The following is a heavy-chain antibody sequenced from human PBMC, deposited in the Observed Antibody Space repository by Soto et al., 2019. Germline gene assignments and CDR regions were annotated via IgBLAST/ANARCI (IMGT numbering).Heavy chain of an antibody. D-gene: IGHD3-22*01. CDR2: IYWDDDK. Sequence: QITLKESGPTLVKPTQTLTLTCTFPGFSLSTGGVGVGWIRQPPGKALERLALIYWDDDKRYSPSLKSRLTITKDTSKNPVVPTMTYMDPVDTATYYCAHRQSYYYDSRGYYPYFDYWGQGTLVTVSS. CDR1: GFSLSTGGVG. V-gene: IGHV2-5*02. CDR3: AHRQSYYYDSRGYYPYFDY. J-gene: IGHJ4*02.